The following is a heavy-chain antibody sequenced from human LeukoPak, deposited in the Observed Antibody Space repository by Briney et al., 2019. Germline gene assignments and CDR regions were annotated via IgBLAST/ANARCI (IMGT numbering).Heavy chain of an antibody. CDR2: IHTSGGS. V-gene: IGHV4-4*09. Sequence: PSETLSLTCTVSGASISNYYWSWIRQTPEKGLEWMGHIHTSGGSSYYPSLKSRLTMSIDTSRNQLSLKLTSVTAADTAVYFCARLGSYHDFWGQGALVTVS. CDR3: ARLGSYHDF. J-gene: IGHJ4*02. CDR1: GASISNYY. D-gene: IGHD1-26*01.